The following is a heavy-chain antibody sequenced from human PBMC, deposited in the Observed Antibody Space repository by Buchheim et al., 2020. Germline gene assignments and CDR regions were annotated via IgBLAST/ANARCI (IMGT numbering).Heavy chain of an antibody. CDR1: GFAFSSYA. Sequence: EVQLFESGGGLVQPGGSLRLSCAASGFAFSSYAMSWVRQAPGRGLQWVSTISGSDDGTYYADSVRGRFTVSRDTSKNTLYLQMNSLRAEDTAIYYCAKEASIGGMDVWGQGTT. CDR2: ISGSDDGT. J-gene: IGHJ6*02. D-gene: IGHD3-16*02. CDR3: AKEASIGGMDV. V-gene: IGHV3-23*01.